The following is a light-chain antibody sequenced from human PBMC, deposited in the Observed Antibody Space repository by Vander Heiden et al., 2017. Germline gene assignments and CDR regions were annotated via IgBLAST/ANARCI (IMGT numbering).Light chain of an antibody. CDR1: QGISSY. Sequence: DIQLTQSPSFLSASVGDRVTTTCRASQGISSYLAWYQQKPEKAPKLLIYAASTVKSGVPSMFSSSASGTYFTLTISILHPEDFATYCWQQLNSYPRTFGGGTKLEIK. CDR3: QQLNSYPRT. J-gene: IGKJ4*01. V-gene: IGKV1-9*01. CDR2: AAS.